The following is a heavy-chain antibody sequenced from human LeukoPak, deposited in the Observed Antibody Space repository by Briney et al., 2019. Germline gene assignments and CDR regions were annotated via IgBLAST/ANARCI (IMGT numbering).Heavy chain of an antibody. CDR2: IYYSGST. D-gene: IGHD3-10*01. V-gene: IGHV4-39*07. CDR1: GGSISSYY. CDR3: ARGERLLWFGEQDYYMDV. Sequence: SETLSLTCTVSGGSISSYYWGWIRQPPGKGLEWIGSIYYSGSTYYNPSLKSRVTISVDTSKNQFSLKLSSVTAADTAVYYCARGERLLWFGEQDYYMDVWGKGTTVTVSS. J-gene: IGHJ6*03.